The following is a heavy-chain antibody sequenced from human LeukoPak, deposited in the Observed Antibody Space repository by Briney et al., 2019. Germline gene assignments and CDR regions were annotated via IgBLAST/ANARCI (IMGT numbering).Heavy chain of an antibody. Sequence: QAGGSLRLSCTASGFIFSSNGMNWVRQAPGKGLEWISHISSSGNTAYYADSVKGRFTISRDNSKNTLYLQMNSLRAEDTAVYYCAKDYYYDSSGYCNYWGQGTLVTVSS. D-gene: IGHD3-22*01. CDR1: GFIFSSNG. CDR3: AKDYYYDSSGYCNY. J-gene: IGHJ4*02. V-gene: IGHV3-48*01. CDR2: ISSSGNTA.